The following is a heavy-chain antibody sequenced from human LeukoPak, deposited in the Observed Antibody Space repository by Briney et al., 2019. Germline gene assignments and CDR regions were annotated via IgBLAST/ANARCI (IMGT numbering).Heavy chain of an antibody. Sequence: PGGSLRLSCAASGFSFSSYGMSWVRQAPGKGLEWISAITGSGGTTYYADSVEGRFTISRDNSKNTLYLQVNSLRAEDTAVYYCATPIFGVVNGDYWGQGTLVTVSS. D-gene: IGHD3-3*01. CDR1: GFSFSSYG. V-gene: IGHV3-23*01. CDR3: ATPIFGVVNGDY. J-gene: IGHJ4*02. CDR2: ITGSGGTT.